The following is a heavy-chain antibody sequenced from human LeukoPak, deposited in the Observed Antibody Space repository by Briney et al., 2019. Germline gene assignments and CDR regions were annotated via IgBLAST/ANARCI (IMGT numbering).Heavy chain of an antibody. J-gene: IGHJ6*02. CDR3: ARGGGLDV. Sequence: PGGSLRLSCAVSGFTFRTYWMHWVRHVPGEGLVWVSRINEDGSITNYADSVKGRFSISRDNAKNTLYLQMSNLRAEDTAVYFCARGGGLDVWGQGATVTVSS. CDR2: INEDGSIT. CDR1: GFTFRTYW. D-gene: IGHD3-16*01. V-gene: IGHV3-74*01.